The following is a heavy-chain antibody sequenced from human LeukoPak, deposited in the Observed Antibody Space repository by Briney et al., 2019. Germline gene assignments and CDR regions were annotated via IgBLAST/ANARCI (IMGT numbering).Heavy chain of an antibody. J-gene: IGHJ4*02. D-gene: IGHD1-26*01. Sequence: ASVKVSCMASGYTFTSYAIHWVRQAPGQRLEWMGWISAGNGNTKYSQNLQGRVTFISNTSATTAFMELSSLRSEDAAVYYCARDSGSGSNDYWGQGTLVTVSS. V-gene: IGHV1-3*01. CDR3: ARDSGSGSNDY. CDR1: GYTFTSYA. CDR2: ISAGNGNT.